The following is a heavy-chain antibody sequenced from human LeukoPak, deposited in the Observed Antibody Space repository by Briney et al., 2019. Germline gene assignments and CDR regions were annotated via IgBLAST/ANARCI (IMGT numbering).Heavy chain of an antibody. V-gene: IGHV3-30*18. CDR3: AKDASRYGDGPGY. J-gene: IGHJ4*02. CDR1: GFTFSSYG. CDR2: ISYDGSNK. D-gene: IGHD4-17*01. Sequence: SCKASGFTFSSYGMHWVRQAPGKGLEWVAVISYDGSNKYYADSVKGRFTISRDNSKNTLYLQMNSLRAEDTAVYYCAKDASRYGDGPGYWGQGTLATVSS.